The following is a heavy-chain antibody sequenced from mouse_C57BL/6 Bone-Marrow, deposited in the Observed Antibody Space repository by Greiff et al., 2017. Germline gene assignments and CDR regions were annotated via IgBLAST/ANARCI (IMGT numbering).Heavy chain of an antibody. CDR2: IYPGDGDT. CDR1: GYAFSSSW. CDR3: ARSGFHRDFFDY. V-gene: IGHV1-82*01. J-gene: IGHJ2*01. Sequence: VQVVESGPELVKPGASVKISCKASGYAFSSSWMNWVKQRPGKGLEWIGRIYPGDGDTNYNGKFKGKATLTADKSSSTAYMQLSSLTSEDSAVYFCARSGFHRDFFDYWGQGTTLTVSS.